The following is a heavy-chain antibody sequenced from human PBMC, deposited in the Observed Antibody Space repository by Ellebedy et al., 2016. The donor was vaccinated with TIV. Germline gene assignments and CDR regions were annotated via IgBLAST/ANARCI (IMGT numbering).Heavy chain of an antibody. CDR3: ARARKNTYGWCFDY. V-gene: IGHV4-4*02. Sequence: MPSETLSLTCGVSGGSIRSDYWWIWVRQTPGKGLEWIGEIFHSGRTNYNPSLQSRVYISVDQSKNQFSLTVNSVTAADTAVYYCARARKNTYGWCFDYWGQGTLVTVSS. CDR2: IFHSGRT. CDR1: GGSIRSDYW. D-gene: IGHD5-18*01. J-gene: IGHJ4*02.